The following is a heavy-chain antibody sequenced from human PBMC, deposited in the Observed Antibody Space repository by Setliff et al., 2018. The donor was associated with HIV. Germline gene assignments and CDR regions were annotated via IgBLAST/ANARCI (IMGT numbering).Heavy chain of an antibody. CDR1: GYSISSTYY. V-gene: IGHV4-38-2*01. J-gene: IGHJ6*03. CDR2: IYHGGDT. Sequence: PSETLSLTCAVSGYSISSTYYWGWIRQPPGMGLEWIGSIYHGGDTNYNPSLKSRVTISVDTSKNQFSLKLSSVTAADTAVYYCARHGYDPLYYYYYMDVWGKGTTVTVSS. D-gene: IGHD5-12*01. CDR3: ARHGYDPLYYYYYMDV.